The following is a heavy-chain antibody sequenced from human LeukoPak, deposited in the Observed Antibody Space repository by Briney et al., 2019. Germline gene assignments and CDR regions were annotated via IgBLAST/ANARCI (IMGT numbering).Heavy chain of an antibody. D-gene: IGHD3-10*01. Sequence: GGSLRLSCAVSGFKFDEYAMHWVRQAPGKGLKWVSGISWNRGSIGYADSVKGRFTISRDDAKNSLYLQMSSLRPEDTALYYCAKGMYSGSGSFDYWGQGTLVTVSS. CDR1: GFKFDEYA. J-gene: IGHJ4*02. V-gene: IGHV3-9*01. CDR2: ISWNRGSI. CDR3: AKGMYSGSGSFDY.